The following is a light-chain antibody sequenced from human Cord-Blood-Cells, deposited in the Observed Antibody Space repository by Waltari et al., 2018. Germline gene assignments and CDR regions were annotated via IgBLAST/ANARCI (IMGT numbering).Light chain of an antibody. CDR1: QSLLHSNGYNY. CDR2: LGS. J-gene: IGKJ5*01. V-gene: IGKV2-28*01. CDR3: MQALQTPIT. Sequence: DIVMTQSPLSLPVTPGEPASISCRSSQSLLHSNGYNYLDWYLQKPGQSPQLLIYLGSNRASGDPDRFSGSGAGTEFTLKVSRVEAEDVGVDYCMQALQTPITFGQETRLEIK.